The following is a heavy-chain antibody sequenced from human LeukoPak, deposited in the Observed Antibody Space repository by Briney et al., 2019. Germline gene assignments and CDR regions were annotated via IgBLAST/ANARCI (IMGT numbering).Heavy chain of an antibody. V-gene: IGHV1-18*01. CDR2: ISAYNGNT. J-gene: IGHJ4*02. CDR3: ARDHYYDSSGYNFDY. Sequence: ASVKVSCKASGYTFTSYGISWVRQAPGQGLEWMGWISAYNGNTNYAQKLQGRVTMTTDTSTSTAYMELRSLRSDDTAVYYCARDHYYDSSGYNFDYWGQGTLVTVSS. D-gene: IGHD3-22*01. CDR1: GYTFTSYG.